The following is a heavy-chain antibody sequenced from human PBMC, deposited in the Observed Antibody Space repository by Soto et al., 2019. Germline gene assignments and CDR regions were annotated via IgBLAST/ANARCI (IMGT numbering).Heavy chain of an antibody. J-gene: IGHJ6*02. CDR1: GYTFTSYA. CDR3: ARGLRYPDWAYYYYGMDV. Sequence: ASVKVSCKASGYTFTSYAMHWVRQAPGQRLEWMGWINAGNGNTKYSQKFQGRVTITRDTSASTAYMELSSLRSEDTAVYYCARGLRYPDWAYYYYGMDVWGQGTTVTVSS. CDR2: INAGNGNT. V-gene: IGHV1-3*01. D-gene: IGHD3-9*01.